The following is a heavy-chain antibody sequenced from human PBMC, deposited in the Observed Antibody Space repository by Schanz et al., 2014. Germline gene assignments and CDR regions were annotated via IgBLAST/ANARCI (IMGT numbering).Heavy chain of an antibody. Sequence: DVQLLESGGGLVQPGGSLRLSCAASGFTFSNYCMHWVRQAPGKGLVWVSRINGDGSRTAYADSVRGRFTISRDNAENTLFLQMNSLRAEDTAVYYCARKVVATIGGYYDNWGQGALVIVSS. CDR3: ARKVVATIGGYYDN. D-gene: IGHD5-12*01. CDR2: INGDGSRT. J-gene: IGHJ4*02. V-gene: IGHV3-74*02. CDR1: GFTFSNYC.